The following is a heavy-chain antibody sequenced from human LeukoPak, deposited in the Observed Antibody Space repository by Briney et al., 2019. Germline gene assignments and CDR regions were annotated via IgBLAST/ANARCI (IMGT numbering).Heavy chain of an antibody. Sequence: PGRSLRLSCAASGFTFDYYAMHWVRQPPGKGLEWVSGITWNSDSTGYADSVKGRFTISRDNAKNSLYLEMNSLRAEDTAFYYCAKGLYYDILTGNWFDPWGQGTLVTVSS. V-gene: IGHV3-9*01. J-gene: IGHJ5*02. CDR1: GFTFDYYA. D-gene: IGHD3-9*01. CDR2: ITWNSDST. CDR3: AKGLYYDILTGNWFDP.